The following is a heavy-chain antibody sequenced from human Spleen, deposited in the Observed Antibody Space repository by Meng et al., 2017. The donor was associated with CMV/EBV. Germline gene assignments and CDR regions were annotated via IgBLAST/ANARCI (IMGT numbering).Heavy chain of an antibody. V-gene: IGHV1-2*02. CDR2: INPKSGGT. J-gene: IGHJ4*02. D-gene: IGHD3-22*01. CDR1: GYTFTGYY. Sequence: ASVKVSCKASGYTFTGYYMHWVRQAPGQGLEWMGWINPKSGGTKFAQKFQGRVTMTRDTSISTAYLELSRLTSDDTAIYYCTRIGGYSDSNGYLDYWGQGTLVTVSS. CDR3: TRIGGYSDSNGYLDY.